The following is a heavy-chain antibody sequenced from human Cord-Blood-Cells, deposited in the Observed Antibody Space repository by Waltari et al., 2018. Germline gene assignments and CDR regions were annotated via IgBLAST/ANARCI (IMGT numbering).Heavy chain of an antibody. V-gene: IGHV2-5*02. J-gene: IGHJ4*02. CDR2: IYWDDDK. CDR1: GFSLSTSGVG. CDR3: AHIPSSPTMVQGVMGKPFFDY. Sequence: QITLKESGPTLVKPTQTLTLTCTFSGFSLSTSGVGVGWIRQPPGKALEGLALIYWDDDKRYSPSLKSRLTITKDTSKNQVVLTMTNMDPVDTATYYCAHIPSSPTMVQGVMGKPFFDYWGQGTLVTVSS. D-gene: IGHD3-10*01.